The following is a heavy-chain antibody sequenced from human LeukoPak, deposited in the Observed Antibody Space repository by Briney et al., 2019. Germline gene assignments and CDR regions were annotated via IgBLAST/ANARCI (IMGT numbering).Heavy chain of an antibody. V-gene: IGHV3-30*02. CDR1: GFTFSSYG. D-gene: IGHD6-6*01. Sequence: PGGSLRLSCAASGFTFSSYGMHWVSQAPGKGLEWVAFIRYDGSNKYYADSVKGRFTISRDNSKNTLYLQMNSLRAEDTAVYYCAKDSQHLVAFDIWGQGTMVTVSS. CDR2: IRYDGSNK. CDR3: AKDSQHLVAFDI. J-gene: IGHJ3*02.